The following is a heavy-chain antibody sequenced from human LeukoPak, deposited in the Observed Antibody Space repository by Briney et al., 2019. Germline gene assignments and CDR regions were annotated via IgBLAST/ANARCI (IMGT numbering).Heavy chain of an antibody. J-gene: IGHJ6*02. CDR1: GFTFSSYA. Sequence: GGSLRLSCAASGFTFSSYAMHWVRQAPGKGLEWVAVISHDGSDKYYADSVKGRFTISRDNSKNTLYLQMNSLRAEDTAVYYCARVGGGPGYYYGMDVWGQGTTVTVSS. D-gene: IGHD3-16*01. CDR3: ARVGGGPGYYYGMDV. CDR2: ISHDGSDK. V-gene: IGHV3-30-3*01.